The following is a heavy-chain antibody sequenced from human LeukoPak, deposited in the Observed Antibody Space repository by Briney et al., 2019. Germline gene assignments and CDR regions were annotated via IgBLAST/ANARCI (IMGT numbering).Heavy chain of an antibody. V-gene: IGHV3-23*01. CDR2: ISGSGGST. CDR3: AQNPSDSSGTS. D-gene: IGHD6-19*01. Sequence: GGSLRLSCAASGFTFSSYAMSWVRQAPGKGLEWVSAISGSGGSTYYADSVKGRFTISRDNSKNTLYLQMNSLRAEDTAVYYCAQNPSDSSGTSWGQGTLVTVSS. J-gene: IGHJ4*02. CDR1: GFTFSSYA.